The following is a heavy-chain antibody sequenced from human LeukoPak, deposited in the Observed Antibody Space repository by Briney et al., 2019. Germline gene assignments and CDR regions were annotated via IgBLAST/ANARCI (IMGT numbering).Heavy chain of an antibody. CDR1: GGSISSYY. CDR2: IYYSGST. J-gene: IGHJ4*02. Sequence: PSETLSLTCSVSGGSISSYYWSWIRQPPGKGLEWIGYIYYSGSTNYNPSLKSRVTISVDTSKNQFSLKLSSVTAADTAVYYCARQATTVTTTAYYFDYWGQGTLVTVSS. V-gene: IGHV4-59*08. D-gene: IGHD4-17*01. CDR3: ARQATTVTTTAYYFDY.